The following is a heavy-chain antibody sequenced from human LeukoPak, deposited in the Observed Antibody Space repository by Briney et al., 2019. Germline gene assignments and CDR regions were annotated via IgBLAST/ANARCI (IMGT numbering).Heavy chain of an antibody. CDR2: IYYSGST. D-gene: IGHD5-18*01. J-gene: IGHJ3*02. CDR1: GGSISSYY. Sequence: PSETLSLTCTVSGGSISSYYWSWIRQPPGKGLEWIGYIYYSGSTNYNPSLKSRVTISVDTSKNQFSLKLSSVTAADTAVYYCARGKWGYSRVFEIWGQGTMVTVSS. V-gene: IGHV4-59*01. CDR3: ARGKWGYSRVFEI.